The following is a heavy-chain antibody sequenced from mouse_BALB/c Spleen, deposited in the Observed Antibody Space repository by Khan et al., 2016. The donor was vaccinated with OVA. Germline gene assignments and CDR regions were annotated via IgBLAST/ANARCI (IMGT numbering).Heavy chain of an antibody. J-gene: IGHJ3*01. Sequence: VQLQQSGAELARPGASVKMSCKASGYTFTSYTIHWIKLRPGQGLEWIGYINPSNAYTNYNQRFKDKATLTADKSSTTAYIQLSSLTSDDSAVYYGGRDGAYHRNDGWFAYWGLGTLVTVSA. D-gene: IGHD2-14*01. CDR1: GYTFTSYT. CDR2: INPSNAYT. V-gene: IGHV1-4*01. CDR3: GRDGAYHRNDGWFAY.